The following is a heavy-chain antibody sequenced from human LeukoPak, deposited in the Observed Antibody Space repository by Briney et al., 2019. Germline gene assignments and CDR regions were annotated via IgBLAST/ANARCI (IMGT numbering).Heavy chain of an antibody. CDR1: GGYISSYY. CDR3: ARGRARDGSYPWFDS. D-gene: IGHD3-16*02. CDR2: IFNSGST. Sequence: SETLSLTCTVSGGYISSYYWSWIRQPPGKGLEWIGYIFNSGSTNYNPSLKSRVTISVDTSKNQFSLKLRSVSAADTAIYYCARGRARDGSYPWFDSRGQGTLVTVSS. J-gene: IGHJ5*01. V-gene: IGHV4-59*01.